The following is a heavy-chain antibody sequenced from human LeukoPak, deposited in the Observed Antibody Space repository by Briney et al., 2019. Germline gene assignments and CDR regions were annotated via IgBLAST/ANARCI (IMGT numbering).Heavy chain of an antibody. J-gene: IGHJ5*02. CDR1: GFTFSSYE. Sequence: GGSLRLSCAASGFTFSSYEMNWVRQAPGKGLEWVAFIRYDGSNKYYADSVKGRFTISRDNSKNTLYLQMNSLRAEDTAVYYCAKGNNWFDPWGQGTLVTVSS. CDR2: IRYDGSNK. D-gene: IGHD3-10*01. CDR3: AKGNNWFDP. V-gene: IGHV3-30*02.